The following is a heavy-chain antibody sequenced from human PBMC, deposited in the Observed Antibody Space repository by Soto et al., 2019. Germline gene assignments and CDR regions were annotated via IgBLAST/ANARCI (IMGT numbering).Heavy chain of an antibody. D-gene: IGHD4-17*01. CDR2: INGYNGNT. CDR1: GYSFSNNG. CDR3: ARDLGYGDYGTDF. V-gene: IGHV1-18*04. J-gene: IGHJ4*02. Sequence: QVQVVQSGAEVKKPGASVKVSCQASGYSFSNNGISWVRQAPGQWFEWMGWINGYNGNTNYAQKFQGRVTMTTDTSTSTAYMELRSLRSDDTAVYYCARDLGYGDYGTDFWGQGTLVTVSS.